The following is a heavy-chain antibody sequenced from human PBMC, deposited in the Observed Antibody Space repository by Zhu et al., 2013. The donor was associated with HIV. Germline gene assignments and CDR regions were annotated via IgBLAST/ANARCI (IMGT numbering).Heavy chain of an antibody. D-gene: IGHD1-26*01. V-gene: IGHV1-2*02. CDR3: ARFVGGDY. Sequence: QVRLVQSGPEVRKPGASVKISCKTSGYTFTNYGISWVRQAPGQGLEWMGRINPNSDDIKYAQKFQGRVTMTRDTSISTAYMELSRLRSDDTAVYYCARFVGGDYWGQGTLVTVSS. CDR2: INPNSDDI. CDR1: GYTFTNYG. J-gene: IGHJ4*02.